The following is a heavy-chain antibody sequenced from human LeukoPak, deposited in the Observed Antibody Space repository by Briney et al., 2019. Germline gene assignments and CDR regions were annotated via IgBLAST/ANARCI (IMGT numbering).Heavy chain of an antibody. D-gene: IGHD3-22*01. V-gene: IGHV3-7*01. Sequence: GGSLRLSCAASGFTFSSYWMSWVRQAPGKGLEWVANIKQDGSEKYYVDSVKGRFTISRDNAKNSLYLQMNSLRAEDTAVYYCARDGVVVVPLYAFDIWGQGTMVTVSS. CDR3: ARDGVVVVPLYAFDI. CDR2: IKQDGSEK. CDR1: GFTFSSYW. J-gene: IGHJ3*02.